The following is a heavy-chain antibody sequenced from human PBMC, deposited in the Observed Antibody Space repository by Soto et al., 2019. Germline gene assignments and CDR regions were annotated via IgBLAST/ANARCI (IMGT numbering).Heavy chain of an antibody. CDR1: GGSISSSSYY. Sequence: SETLSLTCIVSGGSISSSSYYWGWIRQPPGKGLEWIGSIYYSGSTYYNPSLKSRVTISVDTSKNQFSLKLSSVTAADTAVYYCARGTITIVRGTGDWFDPWGQGTLVTV. V-gene: IGHV4-39*01. D-gene: IGHD3-10*01. CDR2: IYYSGST. CDR3: ARGTITIVRGTGDWFDP. J-gene: IGHJ5*02.